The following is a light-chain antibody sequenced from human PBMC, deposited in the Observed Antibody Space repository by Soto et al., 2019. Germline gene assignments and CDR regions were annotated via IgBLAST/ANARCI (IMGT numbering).Light chain of an antibody. Sequence: EIVMAQSPATLSVSPGERTALXRRSSQSVRGNLAWYQQKPGQSPRLLIYGASSRATGIPARFSGSGSGTEFTLTISSLQSEDFAVYYCQQYNNWPFITFGQGTRLEIK. CDR1: QSVRGN. CDR3: QQYNNWPFIT. CDR2: GAS. J-gene: IGKJ5*01. V-gene: IGKV3-15*01.